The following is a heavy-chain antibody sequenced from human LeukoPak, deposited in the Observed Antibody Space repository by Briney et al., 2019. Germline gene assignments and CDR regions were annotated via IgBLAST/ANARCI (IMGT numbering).Heavy chain of an antibody. CDR2: IYYSGST. Sequence: SQTLSLTCTVSGVSISSGGYYWSWIRQHPGKGLEWIGYIYYSGSTYYNPSLKSRVTISVDTSKNQFSLKLSSVTAADTAVYYCALNFRGGWFDPWGQGTLVTVSS. J-gene: IGHJ5*02. CDR3: ALNFRGGWFDP. V-gene: IGHV4-31*03. CDR1: GVSISSGGYY. D-gene: IGHD3-16*01.